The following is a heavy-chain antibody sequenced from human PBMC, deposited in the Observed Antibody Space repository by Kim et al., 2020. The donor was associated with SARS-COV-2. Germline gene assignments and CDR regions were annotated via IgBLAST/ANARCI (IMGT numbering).Heavy chain of an antibody. CDR3: ARDLWFGVYRGTDQALGYGMDV. J-gene: IGHJ6*02. CDR1: GFTFSSYG. Sequence: GGSLRLSCAASGFTFSSYGMHWVRQAPGKGLEWVAVISYDGSNKYYADSVKGRFTISRDNSKNTLYLQMNSLRAEDTAVYYCARDLWFGVYRGTDQALGYGMDVWGQGTTVTVSS. V-gene: IGHV3-33*05. CDR2: ISYDGSNK. D-gene: IGHD3-10*01.